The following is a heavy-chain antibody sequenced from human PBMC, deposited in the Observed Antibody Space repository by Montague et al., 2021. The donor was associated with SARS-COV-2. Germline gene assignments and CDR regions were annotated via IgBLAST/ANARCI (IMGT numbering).Heavy chain of an antibody. Sequence: SETLSLTCTVSGGSISSSSYYWGWIRQPPGKGLEWIGSIYYSGSTYYNPSLKSRVTISVDTSKNQFSLKLSSVTAADTAVYYCARSELSVLVLVGYATREGKFDLWGRGTLVTVSS. CDR3: ARSELSVLVLVGYATREGKFDL. J-gene: IGHJ2*01. V-gene: IGHV4-39*07. CDR1: GGSISSSSYY. D-gene: IGHD2-8*02. CDR2: IYYSGST.